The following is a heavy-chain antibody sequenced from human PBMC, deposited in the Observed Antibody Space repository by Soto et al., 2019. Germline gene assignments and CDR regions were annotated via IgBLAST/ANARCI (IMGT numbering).Heavy chain of an antibody. J-gene: IGHJ4*02. CDR2: ISGSGGST. D-gene: IGHD6-19*01. Sequence: GGSLRLSCAASGFTFSSYAMSWVRQAPGKGLEWVSAISGSGGSTYYADSVKGRFTISRDNSKNTLYLQMNSLRAEDTAVYYCAKDTDSSGWLGDLNYWGQGTLVTVSS. V-gene: IGHV3-23*01. CDR3: AKDTDSSGWLGDLNY. CDR1: GFTFSSYA.